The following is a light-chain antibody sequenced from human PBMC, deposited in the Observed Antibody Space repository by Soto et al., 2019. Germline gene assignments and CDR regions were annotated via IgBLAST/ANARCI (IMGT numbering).Light chain of an antibody. CDR1: QSVSHN. CDR3: QQSNNWPYT. CDR2: GAS. J-gene: IGKJ2*01. V-gene: IGKV3-15*01. Sequence: EIVMTQSPATLSVSPGERATLSCRASQSVSHNLDWYQQKPGQAPRLLFYGASFRATGVPARFSGSGSGTDFTLTISSLQSEDFAIYYCQQSNNWPYTFGQGTKLEIK.